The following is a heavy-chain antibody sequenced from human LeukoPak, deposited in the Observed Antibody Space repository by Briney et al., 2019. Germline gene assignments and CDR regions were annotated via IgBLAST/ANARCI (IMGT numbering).Heavy chain of an antibody. D-gene: IGHD4/OR15-4a*01. CDR2: ISGSGGSK. Sequence: PGGSLRLSCAASGFTFSSYGMSWVRQAPGKGLEWVSAISGSGGSKYYADSVKGRFTISRDNSKNTVYLQMNSLRAEDTAVYYCARRAGAYSHPYDYWGQGTLVTVSS. CDR3: ARRAGAYSHPYDY. J-gene: IGHJ4*02. CDR1: GFTFSSYG. V-gene: IGHV3-23*01.